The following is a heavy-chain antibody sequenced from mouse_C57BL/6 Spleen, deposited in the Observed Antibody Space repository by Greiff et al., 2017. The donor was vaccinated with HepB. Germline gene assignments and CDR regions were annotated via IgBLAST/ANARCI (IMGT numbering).Heavy chain of an antibody. CDR1: GYTFTSYW. CDR2: IHPNSGST. CDR3: ARVWVRRNFDY. J-gene: IGHJ2*01. D-gene: IGHD2-14*01. Sequence: QVQLQQSGAELVKPGASVKLSCKASGYTFTSYWMHWVKQRPGQGLEWIGMIHPNSGSTNYNEKFKSKATLTVDKSSSTAYMQLRSLTSEDSAVYYCARVWVRRNFDYWGQGTTLTVSS. V-gene: IGHV1-64*01.